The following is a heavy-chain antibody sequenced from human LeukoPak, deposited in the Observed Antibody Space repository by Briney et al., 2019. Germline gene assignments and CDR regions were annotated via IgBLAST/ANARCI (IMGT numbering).Heavy chain of an antibody. D-gene: IGHD3-3*01. CDR3: ERTSNYDFWSGYYKDTWFDP. Sequence: SETLSLTCTVSGGSLSSYYWSWVRQPPGKGLEWIGYIYYSGSTNYNPSLNSRVTISVDTSKNQFCLKLSSVTAADPAVYYCERTSNYDFWSGYYKDTWFDPWGQGTLVTVSS. J-gene: IGHJ5*02. CDR2: IYYSGST. CDR1: GGSLSSYY. V-gene: IGHV4-59*01.